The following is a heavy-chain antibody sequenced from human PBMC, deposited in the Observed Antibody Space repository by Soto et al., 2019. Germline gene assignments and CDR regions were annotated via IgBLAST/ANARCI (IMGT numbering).Heavy chain of an antibody. Sequence: DVQLVESGGGLIQPGGSLRLSCAASGFTFSGKKYLAWVRQAPGKGLEWVSALYNTDGTYYADSVKGRFSTSKDHSKNTFYLQLHSLRPDDTAVYYCASWLLREHAFDVWGLGTMVTVSS. V-gene: IGHV3-53*01. J-gene: IGHJ3*01. CDR3: ASWLLREHAFDV. D-gene: IGHD2-15*01. CDR1: GFTFSGKKY. CDR2: LYNTDGT.